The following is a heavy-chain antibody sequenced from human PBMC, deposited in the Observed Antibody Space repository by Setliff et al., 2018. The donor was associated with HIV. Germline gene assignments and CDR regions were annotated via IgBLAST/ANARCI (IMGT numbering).Heavy chain of an antibody. CDR2: LYYTWNP. CDR3: ARHSIAVVIGVPERDDAFDI. V-gene: IGHV4-39*01. CDR1: GGSISRRDYC. D-gene: IGHD2-21*01. J-gene: IGHJ3*02. Sequence: PSETLSLTCTVSGGSISRRDYCWGWIRQPPGKGLEWIGSLYYTWNPYYNPSLKSRVTVSVDTSKNQFSLKLSSVTAADTAVYYCARHSIAVVIGVPERDDAFDIWGHGTMVTVSS.